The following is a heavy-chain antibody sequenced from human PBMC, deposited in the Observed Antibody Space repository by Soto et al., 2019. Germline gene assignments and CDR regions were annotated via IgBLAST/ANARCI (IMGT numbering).Heavy chain of an antibody. CDR1: GYSFTSYW. J-gene: IGHJ6*03. V-gene: IGHV5-51*03. CDR2: IYPGDSDT. Sequence: EVQLVQSGAEVKKPGESLKISCKGSGYSFTSYWIGWVRQMPGKGLEWMGIIYPGDSDTRYSPSFQGQVTISADKSISTAYLQWSSLKASDTAMYYCARRRGDCSSTSCYAHYYYYMDVWGKGTTVTVSS. D-gene: IGHD2-2*01. CDR3: ARRRGDCSSTSCYAHYYYYMDV.